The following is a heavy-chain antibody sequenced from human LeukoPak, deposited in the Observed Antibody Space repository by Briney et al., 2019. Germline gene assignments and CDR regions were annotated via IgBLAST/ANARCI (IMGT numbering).Heavy chain of an antibody. Sequence: SETLSLTCTVSGYSISSGYYWGWIRQPPGKGLEWIGSIYHSGSTYYNPSLKSRVTISVDTSKNQFSLKLSSVTAADTAVYYCARHGSHWFPPHWFDPWGQGTLVTVSS. CDR2: IYHSGST. J-gene: IGHJ5*02. CDR1: GYSISSGYY. V-gene: IGHV4-38-2*02. D-gene: IGHD3-10*01. CDR3: ARHGSHWFPPHWFDP.